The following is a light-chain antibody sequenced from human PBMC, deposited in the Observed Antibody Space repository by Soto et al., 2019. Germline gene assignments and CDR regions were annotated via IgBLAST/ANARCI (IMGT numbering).Light chain of an antibody. CDR1: QSINYW. V-gene: IGKV1-5*01. Sequence: DIQMTQSPSTRSASVGDRFPFSCRASQSINYWLAWYQQKPGKAPKLLVYDASSLESGVPSRFSGSGSGTEFTLTIGSLQPDDFAAYYCQQYNSYPWTFGQGTKVDI. CDR3: QQYNSYPWT. CDR2: DAS. J-gene: IGKJ1*01.